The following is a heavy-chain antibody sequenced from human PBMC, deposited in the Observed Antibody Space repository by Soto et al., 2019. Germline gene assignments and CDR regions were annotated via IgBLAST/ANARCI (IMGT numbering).Heavy chain of an antibody. D-gene: IGHD5-18*01. CDR1: GGSISSYY. J-gene: IGHJ5*02. Sequence: QVQLQESGPGLVKPSETLSLTCNVTGGSISSYYWSWIRQPAGKGLEWIGRMVRSGSTNYNPSLRSRVTISVDTFKNTFSLKLSSVTAADTAVYFCARVQTSYGYWLDPWGQGMLVAVSS. CDR2: MVRSGST. V-gene: IGHV4-4*07. CDR3: ARVQTSYGYWLDP.